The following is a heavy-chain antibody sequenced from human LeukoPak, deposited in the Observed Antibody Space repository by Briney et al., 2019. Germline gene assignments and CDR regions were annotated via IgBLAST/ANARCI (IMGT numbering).Heavy chain of an antibody. D-gene: IGHD6-13*01. CDR1: GFTFSSYW. J-gene: IGHJ4*02. Sequence: PGGSLRLSCAASGFTFSSYWMSWVRQAPGKGLEWVANIKQDGSEKYYVDSVKGRFTISRDNAKNSLYLQMNSLRAEDTAVYYCAKVGEAAAGIYFDYWGQGTLVTVSS. V-gene: IGHV3-7*03. CDR2: IKQDGSEK. CDR3: AKVGEAAAGIYFDY.